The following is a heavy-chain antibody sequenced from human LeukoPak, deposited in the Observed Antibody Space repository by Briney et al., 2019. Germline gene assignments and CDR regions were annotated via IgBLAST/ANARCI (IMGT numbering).Heavy chain of an antibody. CDR2: IYTSGST. CDR1: SRFISIYY. J-gene: IGHJ3*02. D-gene: IGHD4-17*01. CDR3: AREKGLSTVTYDKAFDI. Sequence: SESLSLTCTLSSRFISIYYGGWIRQPAGEGLEWIGRIYTSGSTNYNPSLKSRFTMSVDTSKNQFSLKLSSVNAADTAVYYCAREKGLSTVTYDKAFDIWGQGTMVTVSS. V-gene: IGHV4-4*07.